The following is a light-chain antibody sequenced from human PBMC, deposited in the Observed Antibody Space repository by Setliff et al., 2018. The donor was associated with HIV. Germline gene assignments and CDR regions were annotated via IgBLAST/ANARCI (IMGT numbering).Light chain of an antibody. CDR3: LQGTHWPRT. CDR1: QNLVHFDGNTY. Sequence: DVVMTQSPLSLPVTLGQPASISCKSSQNLVHFDGNTYLFWFHQRPGQPPRRLLFKVSNRDSGVPDRFSGSGSGTDFTLKISSVEAEDAGFYYCLQGTHWPRTFGQGTKVDIK. CDR2: KVS. J-gene: IGKJ1*01. V-gene: IGKV2-30*02.